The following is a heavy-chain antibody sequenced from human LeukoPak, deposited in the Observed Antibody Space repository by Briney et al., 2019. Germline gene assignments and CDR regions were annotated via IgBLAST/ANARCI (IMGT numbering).Heavy chain of an antibody. Sequence: ASVKVSCKVSGYTLTELSMHWVRQAPGKGLEWMGGFDPEEGETIYAQKVQGRVTMTEDTSTDTAYMELSSLRSEDTAVYYCATDLGSGSFRVGAFDIWGQGTMVTVSS. V-gene: IGHV1-24*01. J-gene: IGHJ3*02. CDR2: FDPEEGET. CDR1: GYTLTELS. CDR3: ATDLGSGSFRVGAFDI. D-gene: IGHD3-10*02.